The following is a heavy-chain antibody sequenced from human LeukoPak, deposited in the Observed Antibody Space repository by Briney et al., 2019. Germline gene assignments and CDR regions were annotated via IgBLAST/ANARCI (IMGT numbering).Heavy chain of an antibody. CDR3: ARVLSDPNYYYYGMDV. J-gene: IGHJ6*02. CDR2: IYSGGST. CDR1: GFTVSSNY. D-gene: IGHD3-3*01. Sequence: GGSLRLSCAASGFTVSSNYMSWVRQAPGKGLEWVSVIYSGGSTYYADSVKGRFTISRDNSKNTLYLQMNSLRAEDTAVYYCARVLSDPNYYYYGMDVWGQGTTVTVSS. V-gene: IGHV3-66*01.